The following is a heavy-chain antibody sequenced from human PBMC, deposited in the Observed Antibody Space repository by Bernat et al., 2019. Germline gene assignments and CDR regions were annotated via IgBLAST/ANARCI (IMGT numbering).Heavy chain of an antibody. J-gene: IGHJ4*02. D-gene: IGHD3-16*01. CDR2: IDWDDDK. V-gene: IGHV2-70*15. CDR1: GFSLSTSGMC. Sequence: QVTLRESGPALVKPTQTLTLTCTFSGFSLSTSGMCVSWIRQPQGKALEWLARIDWDDDKYYSTSLKTRLTISKDTSKNQVVLTMTNMDPVDTATYYCARILCPLGVIDYWGQGTLVTVSS. CDR3: ARILCPLGVIDY.